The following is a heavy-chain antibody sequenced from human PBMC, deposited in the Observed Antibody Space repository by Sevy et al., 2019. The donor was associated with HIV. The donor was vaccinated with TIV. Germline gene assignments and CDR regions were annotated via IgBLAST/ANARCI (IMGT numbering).Heavy chain of an antibody. D-gene: IGHD3-22*01. Sequence: GGSLRLSCAASGFTFSGSAMHWVRQASGKGLEWVGRIRSKANSYATAYAASVKGRFTISRDDSKNTAYLQMNSLKTEDTAVYYCTKYYDSSGYYYLSLAFDIWGQGTMVTVSS. CDR2: IRSKANSYAT. V-gene: IGHV3-73*01. CDR3: TKYYDSSGYYYLSLAFDI. CDR1: GFTFSGSA. J-gene: IGHJ3*02.